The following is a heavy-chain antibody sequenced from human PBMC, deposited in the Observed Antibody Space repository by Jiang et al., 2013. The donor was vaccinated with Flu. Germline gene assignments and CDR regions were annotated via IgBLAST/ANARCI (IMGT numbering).Heavy chain of an antibody. CDR3: ARRAYCGTTSCQNYYFALDV. J-gene: IGHJ6*02. V-gene: IGHV5-51*01. D-gene: IGHD1-14*01. CDR2: ISPDDSDS. CDR1: GYTFTNYW. Sequence: QLVESGAEVKKPGESLKISCQGSGYTFTNYWIGWVRQRPGKGLEWMGIISPDDSDSRNGPPFQGQVTMSVDKSINTAYMQWSSLKASDTATYFCARRAYCGTTSCQNYYFALDVWGQGTTVTVS.